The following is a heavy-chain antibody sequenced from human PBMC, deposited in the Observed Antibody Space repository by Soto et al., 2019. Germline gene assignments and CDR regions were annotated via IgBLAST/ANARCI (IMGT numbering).Heavy chain of an antibody. J-gene: IGHJ4*02. CDR1: GFTFGSYS. CDR3: ARDKTVAGTWDLDY. CDR2: ISSSSSTI. Sequence: GGSLRLSCAASGFTFGSYSMNWVRQAPGKGLEWVSYISSSSSTIYYADSVKGRFTISRDNAKNSLYLQMNSLRDEDTAVYYCARDKTVAGTWDLDYWGQGTLVTVSS. D-gene: IGHD6-19*01. V-gene: IGHV3-48*02.